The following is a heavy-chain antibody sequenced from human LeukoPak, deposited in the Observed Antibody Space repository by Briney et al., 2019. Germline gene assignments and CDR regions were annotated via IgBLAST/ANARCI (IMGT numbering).Heavy chain of an antibody. V-gene: IGHV1-18*01. J-gene: IGHJ4*02. D-gene: IGHD4-23*01. Sequence: ASVKVSCKASGYTFTSYGISWVRQAPGQGLEWMGWIGAYNGNTNYAQKLQGRVTMTTDTSTSTAYMELRSLRSDDTAVYYCARDPTTVVNQIDDYWGQGTLVTVSS. CDR2: IGAYNGNT. CDR3: ARDPTTVVNQIDDY. CDR1: GYTFTSYG.